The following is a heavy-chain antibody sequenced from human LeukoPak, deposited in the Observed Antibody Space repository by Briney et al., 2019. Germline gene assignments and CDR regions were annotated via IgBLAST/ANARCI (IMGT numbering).Heavy chain of an antibody. CDR2: IAISGNR. J-gene: IGHJ3*01. D-gene: IGHD1-1*01. V-gene: IGHV3-13*01. CDR1: GFTLSSHD. Sequence: GGSLRLSCAASGFTLSSHDMHWVRQASGKGLEWVSAIAISGNRYYSRSVKGRFTISRENGKNALYLQMNSLRAEDTALYYCARESSITSGTTGETFDFWGQGTTVTVSS. CDR3: ARESSITSGTTGETFDF.